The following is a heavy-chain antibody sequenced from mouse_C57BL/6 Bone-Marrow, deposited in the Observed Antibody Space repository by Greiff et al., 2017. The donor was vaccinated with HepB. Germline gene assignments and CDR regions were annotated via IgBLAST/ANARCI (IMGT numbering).Heavy chain of an antibody. V-gene: IGHV1-50*01. J-gene: IGHJ2*01. Sequence: QVQLQQPGAELVKPGASVKLSCKASGYTFTSYWMQWVKQRPGQGLEWIGEIDPSDSYTNYNQKFKGKATLTVDTSSSTAYMQLSSLTSEDSAVYYCARVHLWLRRRQYYFDYWGQGTTLTVSS. CDR3: ARVHLWLRRRQYYFDY. CDR1: GYTFTSYW. D-gene: IGHD2-2*01. CDR2: IDPSDSYT.